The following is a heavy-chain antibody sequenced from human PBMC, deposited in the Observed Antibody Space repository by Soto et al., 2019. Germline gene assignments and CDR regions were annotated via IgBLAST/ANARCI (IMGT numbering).Heavy chain of an antibody. CDR2: ISYDGSNK. D-gene: IGHD3-22*01. CDR1: GFTFSSYG. V-gene: IGHV3-30*18. Sequence: PGGSLRLSCAASGFTFSSYGMHWVRQAPGKGLEWVAVISYDGSNKYYADSVKGRFTISRDNSKNTLYLQMNSLRAEDTAVYYCAKDLIGITMIVVVPAYGMDVWGQGTTVTVSS. CDR3: AKDLIGITMIVVVPAYGMDV. J-gene: IGHJ6*02.